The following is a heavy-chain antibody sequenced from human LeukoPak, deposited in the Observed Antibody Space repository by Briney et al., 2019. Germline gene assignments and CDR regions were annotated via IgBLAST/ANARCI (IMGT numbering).Heavy chain of an antibody. V-gene: IGHV4-30-4*01. J-gene: IGHJ4*02. Sequence: PSETLSLTCTGSGGSISSGDYYWSWIRQPPGKGLEWIGYIYYSGSTCYNPSLKSRVTISVDTSKNQFSLKLSSVTAADTAVYYCARVTDTVPRFDYWGQGTLVTVSS. CDR3: ARVTDTVPRFDY. D-gene: IGHD4-17*01. CDR2: IYYSGST. CDR1: GGSISSGDYY.